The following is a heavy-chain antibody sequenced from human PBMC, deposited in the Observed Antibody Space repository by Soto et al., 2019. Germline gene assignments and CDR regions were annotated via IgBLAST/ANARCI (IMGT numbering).Heavy chain of an antibody. Sequence: GGSLRLSCAASGFTFTTYWMHWVRQVPGKGLVWVSRINGDGSSTTYADSVKGRFTISRDNAKNTLYLQMNSLRAEDTAVYYCARGPRASSTGTGAHWGQGTLVTVSS. D-gene: IGHD1-1*01. CDR1: GFTFTTYW. CDR3: ARGPRASSTGTGAH. J-gene: IGHJ4*02. V-gene: IGHV3-74*01. CDR2: INGDGSST.